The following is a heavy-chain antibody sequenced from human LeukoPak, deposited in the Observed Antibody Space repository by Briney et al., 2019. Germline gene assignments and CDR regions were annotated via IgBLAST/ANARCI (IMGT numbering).Heavy chain of an antibody. CDR1: GGSISSGDYY. V-gene: IGHV4-30-4*08. CDR3: ARGGSQEYSYGSFDY. Sequence: PSETLSLTCTVSGGSISSGDYYWSWIRQPPGKGLEWIGYIYYSGSTYYNPSLKSRVTISVDTSKNQFSLKLSSVTAADTAVYYCARGGSQEYSYGSFDYWGQGTLVTFSS. J-gene: IGHJ4*02. D-gene: IGHD5-18*01. CDR2: IYYSGST.